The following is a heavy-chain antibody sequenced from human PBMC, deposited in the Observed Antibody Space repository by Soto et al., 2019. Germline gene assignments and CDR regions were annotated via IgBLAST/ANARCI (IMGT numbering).Heavy chain of an antibody. D-gene: IGHD2-8*01. CDR3: ASGVRPLDY. Sequence: QFQLVQSGAEVKKPGASVKVSCKASGYTFTSYAMHWVRQAPGQRLEWMGWINAGNGNKKNSKKSRGRVTITRDTSASTAYMELSSLRSEDTAVYYCASGVRPLDYWGQGTLVTVSS. J-gene: IGHJ4*02. CDR1: GYTFTSYA. V-gene: IGHV1-3*01. CDR2: INAGNGNK.